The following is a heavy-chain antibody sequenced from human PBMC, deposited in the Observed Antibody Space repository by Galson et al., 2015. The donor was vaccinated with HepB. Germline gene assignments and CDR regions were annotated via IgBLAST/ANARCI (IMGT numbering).Heavy chain of an antibody. CDR2: IYPGDSDT. CDR3: ARGRTAMVPHVDYGMDV. D-gene: IGHD5-18*01. Sequence: QSGAEVKKPGESLKISCKGSGYSFTSYWIGWVRQMPGKGLEWMGIIYPGDSDTRYSPSFQGQVTISADKSISTAYLQWSSLKASDTAMYYCARGRTAMVPHVDYGMDVWGQGTTVTVSS. CDR1: GYSFTSYW. V-gene: IGHV5-51*03. J-gene: IGHJ6*02.